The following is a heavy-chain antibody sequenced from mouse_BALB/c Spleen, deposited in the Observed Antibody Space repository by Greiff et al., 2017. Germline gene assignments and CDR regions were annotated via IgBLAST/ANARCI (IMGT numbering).Heavy chain of an antibody. CDR1: GFSLSTSGMG. CDR3: ARRAGYDGGSWFAY. Sequence: QVTLKECGPGILQPSQTLSLTCSFSGFSLSTSGMGVSWIRQPSGKGLEWLAHIYWDDDKRYNPSLKSRLTISKDTSSNQVFLKITSVDTADTATYYCARRAGYDGGSWFAYWGQGTLVTVSA. D-gene: IGHD2-2*01. J-gene: IGHJ3*01. V-gene: IGHV8-12*01. CDR2: IYWDDDK.